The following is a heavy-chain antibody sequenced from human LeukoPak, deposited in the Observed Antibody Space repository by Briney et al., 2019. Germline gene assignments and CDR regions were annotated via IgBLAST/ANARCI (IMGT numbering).Heavy chain of an antibody. V-gene: IGHV1-8*01. CDR2: MNPNSGNT. Sequence: GASVKVSCKASGYTFTSYDINWVRQATGQALEWMGWMNPNSGNTGYAQKFQSRVTMTRNTSISTAYMELSSLRSEDTAVYYCARGNGASYYHFWSGYYFAPYYYYMDVWGKGTTVTVSS. CDR3: ARGNGASYYHFWSGYYFAPYYYYMDV. CDR1: GYTFTSYD. J-gene: IGHJ6*03. D-gene: IGHD3-3*01.